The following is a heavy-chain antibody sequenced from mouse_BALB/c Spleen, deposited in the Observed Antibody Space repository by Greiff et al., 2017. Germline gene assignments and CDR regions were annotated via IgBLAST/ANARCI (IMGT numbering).Heavy chain of an antibody. J-gene: IGHJ4*01. CDR1: GFTFSDYY. CDR3: ARRLTGSPYAMDY. Sequence: DVMLVESGGGLVKPGGSLKLSCAASGFTFSDYYMYWVRQTPEKRLEWVATISDGGSYTYYPDSVKGRFTISRDNAKNNLYLQMSSLKSEDTAMYYCARRLTGSPYAMDYWGQGTSVTVSS. CDR2: ISDGGSYT. D-gene: IGHD4-1*01. V-gene: IGHV5-4*02.